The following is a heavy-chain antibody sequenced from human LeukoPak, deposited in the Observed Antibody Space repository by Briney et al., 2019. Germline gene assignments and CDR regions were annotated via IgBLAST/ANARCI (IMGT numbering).Heavy chain of an antibody. Sequence: ASVKVSCKASGGTFSSYAISWVRQAPGQGLEWMGGIIPIFGTANYAQKFQGRVTITTDESTSTAYMELSSLRSEDTAVYYCATSPYDNTGYYSYWGQGSLVTVSS. V-gene: IGHV1-69*05. J-gene: IGHJ4*02. D-gene: IGHD3-22*01. CDR2: IIPIFGTA. CDR3: ATSPYDNTGYYSY. CDR1: GGTFSSYA.